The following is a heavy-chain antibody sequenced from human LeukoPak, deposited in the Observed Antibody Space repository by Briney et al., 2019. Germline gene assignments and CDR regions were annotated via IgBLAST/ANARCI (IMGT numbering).Heavy chain of an antibody. V-gene: IGHV4-59*01. J-gene: IGHJ4*02. Sequence: SETLSLTCTVAAGSLSSYYWSWIRQPPGKGLEWMAYIYYSGSTDYNPSLKSRVTISVDKSKNPFSLQLSSVTAADTAVYYCARGLPGTTWSELFDYWGPGTLVTVAT. D-gene: IGHD1-1*01. CDR2: IYYSGST. CDR1: AGSLSSYY. CDR3: ARGLPGTTWSELFDY.